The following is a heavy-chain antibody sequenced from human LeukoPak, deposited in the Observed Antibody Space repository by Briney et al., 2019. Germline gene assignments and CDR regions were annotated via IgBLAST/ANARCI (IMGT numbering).Heavy chain of an antibody. CDR3: ARETYDILTGYYTPYYGMDV. Sequence: GGSLRLSCAASGFTFSSYWMSWVRQAPGKGLEWVANIKQDGSEEYYVDSVKGRFTISRDNAKNSLYLQMNSLRAEDTAVYYCARETYDILTGYYTPYYGMDVWGQGTTVTVSS. J-gene: IGHJ6*02. CDR2: IKQDGSEE. D-gene: IGHD3-9*01. V-gene: IGHV3-7*03. CDR1: GFTFSSYW.